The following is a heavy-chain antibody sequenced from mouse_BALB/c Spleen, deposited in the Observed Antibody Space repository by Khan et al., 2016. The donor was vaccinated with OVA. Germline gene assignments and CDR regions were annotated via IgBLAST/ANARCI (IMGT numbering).Heavy chain of an antibody. J-gene: IGHJ3*01. CDR1: GYTFRSYR. V-gene: IGHV5-6*01. Sequence: VQLVESGADLVKPGGSLKLSCKASGYTFRSYRMSWVRQTPDKRLEWVATISSGGDYTYYPDSVKGRFTISRDTATNTLYLQMNNLRTEDTAMYYWASHLTRAIAYWGQGTLVTVSA. CDR3: ASHLTRAIAY. D-gene: IGHD3-3*01. CDR2: ISSGGDYT.